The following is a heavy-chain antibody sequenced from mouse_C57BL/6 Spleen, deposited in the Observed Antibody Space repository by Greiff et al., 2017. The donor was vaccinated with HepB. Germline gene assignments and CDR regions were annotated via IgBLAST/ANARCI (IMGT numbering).Heavy chain of an antibody. CDR1: GYTFTSYW. CDR3: ARLRDYSNSWCAY. V-gene: IGHV1-55*01. CDR2: IYPGSGST. J-gene: IGHJ3*01. D-gene: IGHD2-5*01. Sequence: QVQLQQPGAELVKPGASVKMSCKASGYTFTSYWITWVKQRPGQGLEWIGDIYPGSGSTNYNEKFKSKATLTVDTSSSTAYMQLSSLTSEDSAVYYCARLRDYSNSWCAYWGQGTLVTVSA.